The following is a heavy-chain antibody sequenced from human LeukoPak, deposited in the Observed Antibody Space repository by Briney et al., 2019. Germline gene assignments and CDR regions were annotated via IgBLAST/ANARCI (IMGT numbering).Heavy chain of an antibody. CDR2: ISGTSDST. CDR3: ARDLTYYYDSSGHDAFDI. J-gene: IGHJ3*02. V-gene: IGHV3-23*01. D-gene: IGHD3-22*01. CDR1: GFIFSNYA. Sequence: GGSLRLSCAASGFIFSNYAMSWVRQAPGKGLECVSIISGTSDSTYYADSVKGRFTISRDNSKNTLYLQMNSLRAEDTAVYYCARDLTYYYDSSGHDAFDIWGQGTMVTVSS.